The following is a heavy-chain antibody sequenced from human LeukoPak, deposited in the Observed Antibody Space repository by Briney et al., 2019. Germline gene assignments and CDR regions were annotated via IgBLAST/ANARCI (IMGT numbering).Heavy chain of an antibody. CDR1: GFTFSTNN. J-gene: IGHJ4*02. V-gene: IGHV3-21*01. Sequence: GGSLRLSCAASGFTFSTNNMNWVRQAPGKGLQWVSSISSSSSYISYADSVKGRFTISRDNAKNSLYLQMNSLRAEDTAVYYCARRRITVTTSLDYWGQGTLVTVSS. CDR3: ARRRITVTTSLDY. D-gene: IGHD4-17*01. CDR2: ISSSSSYI.